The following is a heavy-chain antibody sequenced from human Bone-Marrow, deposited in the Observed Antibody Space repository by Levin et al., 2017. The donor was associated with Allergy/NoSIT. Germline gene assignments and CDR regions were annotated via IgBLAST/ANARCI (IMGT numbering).Heavy chain of an antibody. J-gene: IGHJ4*02. CDR1: GASINNRGYS. CDR2: MYHSGST. V-gene: IGHV4-30-2*01. D-gene: IGHD3-22*01. CDR3: ARATYTDGSGFFFDH. Sequence: NSSETLSLTCAVSGASINNRGYSWSWIRQPPGAGLEWIGFMYHSGSTYYNPSLKSRVTISGDRSQTQFSLELKSLTAADTAFYYCARATYTDGSGFFFDHWGQGMLVIVSS.